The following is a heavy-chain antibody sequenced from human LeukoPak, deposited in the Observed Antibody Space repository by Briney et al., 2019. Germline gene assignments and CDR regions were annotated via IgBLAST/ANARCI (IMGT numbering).Heavy chain of an antibody. J-gene: IGHJ4*02. CDR1: GYTFTSYY. Sequence: GASVKVSCKASGYTFTSYYMLWVRQAPGQGLEWVGIINPSDGSTSSAQKFQGRVTMTRDTSTSTVYMELSSLRSEDTAVYYCEVVPNYWGQGTLVTVSS. CDR2: INPSDGST. D-gene: IGHD3-22*01. V-gene: IGHV1-46*01. CDR3: EVVPNY.